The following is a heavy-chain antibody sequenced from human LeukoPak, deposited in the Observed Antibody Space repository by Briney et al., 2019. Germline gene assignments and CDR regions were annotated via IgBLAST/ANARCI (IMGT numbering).Heavy chain of an antibody. CDR2: ISYDGTNK. V-gene: IGHV3-30*03. CDR1: RFTFTTYS. CDR3: ARDSYGDYYFDY. J-gene: IGHJ4*02. Sequence: PGGSLRLSCAASRFTFTTYSMHWVRQAPSRGLEWVAVISYDGTNKYYGESVKGRFTISRDNSKNTLYLQMNSLREDDTAVYYCARDSYGDYYFDYWGQGTLVTVSS. D-gene: IGHD4-17*01.